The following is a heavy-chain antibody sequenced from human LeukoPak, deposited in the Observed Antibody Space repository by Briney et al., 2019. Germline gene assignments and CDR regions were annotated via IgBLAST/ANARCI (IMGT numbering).Heavy chain of an antibody. CDR2: LSPDGSTT. D-gene: IGHD1-26*01. Sequence: PGGSLRLSCGASGFTFSSHWMHWVRQAPGKGLVWVSRLSPDGSTTFYADSLKGRFTISRDNAKNTLYLQMSSLRGEDTAVYYCARERRDEGATVDNWGQGTLVTVSS. CDR3: ARERRDEGATVDN. V-gene: IGHV3-74*01. CDR1: GFTFSSHW. J-gene: IGHJ4*02.